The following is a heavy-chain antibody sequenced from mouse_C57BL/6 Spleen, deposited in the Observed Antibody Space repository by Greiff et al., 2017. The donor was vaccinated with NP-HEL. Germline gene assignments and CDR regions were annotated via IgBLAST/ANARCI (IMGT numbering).Heavy chain of an antibody. CDR2: ILPGSGST. V-gene: IGHV1-9*01. D-gene: IGHD3-3*01. J-gene: IGHJ3*01. Sequence: QVQLQQSGAELMKPGASVKLSCKATGYTFTGYWIEWVKQRPGHGLEWIGEILPGSGSTNYNEKFKGKATFTADTSSNTAYMQLSSLTTEDSAIYYCEREGPEGLFAYWGQGTLVTVSA. CDR1: GYTFTGYW. CDR3: EREGPEGLFAY.